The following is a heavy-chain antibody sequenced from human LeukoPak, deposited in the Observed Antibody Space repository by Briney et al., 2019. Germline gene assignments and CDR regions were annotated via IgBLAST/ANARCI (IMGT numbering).Heavy chain of an antibody. J-gene: IGHJ4*02. CDR3: ARAAAGNPGVLDY. CDR2: INPNSGGT. Sequence: ASVKVSCKASGYTFTGYYMHWVRQAPGQGLEWMGWINPNSGGTNYAQKFQGRVTMTRDTSTSTVYMELSSLRSEDTAVYYCARAAAGNPGVLDYWGQGTLVTVSS. V-gene: IGHV1-2*02. D-gene: IGHD6-13*01. CDR1: GYTFTGYY.